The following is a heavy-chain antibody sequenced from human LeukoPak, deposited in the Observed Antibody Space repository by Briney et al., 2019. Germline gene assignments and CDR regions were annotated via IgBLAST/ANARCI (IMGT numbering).Heavy chain of an antibody. CDR3: ARDPGWASGSYYSRDDAFDI. CDR2: ISYDGSNK. V-gene: IGHV3-30*04. Sequence: PGGSLRLSCAASGFTFSSYAIHWVRQAPGKGLEWVALISYDGSNKYYADSVKGRFTISRDNAKNSLYLQMNSLRAEDTAVYYCARDPGWASGSYYSRDDAFDIWGQGTMVTVSS. CDR1: GFTFSSYA. J-gene: IGHJ3*02. D-gene: IGHD1-26*01.